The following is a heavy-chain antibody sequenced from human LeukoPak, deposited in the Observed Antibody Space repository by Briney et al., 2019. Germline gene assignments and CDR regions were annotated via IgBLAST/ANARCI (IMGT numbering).Heavy chain of an antibody. V-gene: IGHV4-61*01. J-gene: IGHJ4*02. CDR2: IYYSGST. CDR1: GGSVSSGSYY. CDR3: ARDVPFYCSGGSCYGNYFDY. D-gene: IGHD2-15*01. Sequence: PSETLSLTCTVSGGSVSSGSYYWSWIRQPPGKGLEWIGYIYYSGSTNYNPSLKSRVTISVDTSKNQFSLKLSSVTAADTAVYYCARDVPFYCSGGSCYGNYFDYWGQGTLVTVPS.